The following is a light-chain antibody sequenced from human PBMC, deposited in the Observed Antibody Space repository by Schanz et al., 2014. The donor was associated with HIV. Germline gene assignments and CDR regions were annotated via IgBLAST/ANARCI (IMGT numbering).Light chain of an antibody. Sequence: QSVLTQPPSASGSPGQSVTISCTGTSSDVGGYNYVSWYQQHPGKAPKLMIYEGSKRPSGVSNRFSGSKSGNTASLTISGLQAEDEADYYCSSYAGSKHWLFGGGTKLTVL. V-gene: IGLV2-8*01. J-gene: IGLJ2*01. CDR2: EGS. CDR1: SSDVGGYNY. CDR3: SSYAGSKHWL.